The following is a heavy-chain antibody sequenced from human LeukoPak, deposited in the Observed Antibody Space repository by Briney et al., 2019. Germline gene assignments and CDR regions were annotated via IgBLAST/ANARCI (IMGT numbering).Heavy chain of an antibody. CDR1: GFSFSSYS. CDR3: AELGITMIGGV. J-gene: IGHJ6*04. CDR2: ISTSSSYI. D-gene: IGHD3-10*02. Sequence: GGSLRLSCAASGFSFSSYSMNWVRQAPGKGLEWVSFISTSSSYIYYADSVKGRFTISRDNARNSLYLQMNSLRAEDTAVYYCAELGITMIGGVWGKGTTVTISS. V-gene: IGHV3-21*01.